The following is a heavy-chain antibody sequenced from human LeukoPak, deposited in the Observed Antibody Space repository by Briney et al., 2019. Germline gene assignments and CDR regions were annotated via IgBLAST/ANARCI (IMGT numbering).Heavy chain of an antibody. Sequence: PGESLRLSCAASGFTFSSNWMHWVRQPPGKGLLGVSRINSDGRSTSYAASVKGRFTISRDNAKNTLYLQMNSLRDEDTAVYYCASGGDYVGFDYWGQGTLVNVSS. CDR3: ASGGDYVGFDY. J-gene: IGHJ4*02. CDR2: INSDGRST. D-gene: IGHD4-17*01. V-gene: IGHV3-74*01. CDR1: GFTFSSNW.